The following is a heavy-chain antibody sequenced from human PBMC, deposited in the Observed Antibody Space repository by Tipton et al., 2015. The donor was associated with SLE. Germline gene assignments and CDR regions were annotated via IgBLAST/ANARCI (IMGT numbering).Heavy chain of an antibody. Sequence: TLSLTCTVYGGSFSGYYWSWIRQPPGKGLEWIGEINHSGSTNYNPSLKSRVTISVDTSKNQFSLKLSSVTAADTAVYYCAREAYYDIWGQGTMVTVSS. CDR1: GGSFSGYY. D-gene: IGHD2-21*01. V-gene: IGHV4-34*01. CDR2: INHSGST. J-gene: IGHJ3*02. CDR3: AREAYYDI.